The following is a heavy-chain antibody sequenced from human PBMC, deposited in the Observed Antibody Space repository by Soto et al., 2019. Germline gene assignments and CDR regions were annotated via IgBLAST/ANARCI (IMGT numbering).Heavy chain of an antibody. J-gene: IGHJ3*02. V-gene: IGHV4-31*03. CDR3: ARDSTAAAGPSDAFDI. Sequence: SETLSLTCTVSGGSISSGGYYWSWIRQHPGKGLEWIGYIYYSGSTYYNPSLKSRVTISVDTSKNQFSLKLSSVTAADTAVYYCARDSTAAAGPSDAFDIWGQGTMVTVSS. D-gene: IGHD6-13*01. CDR2: IYYSGST. CDR1: GGSISSGGYY.